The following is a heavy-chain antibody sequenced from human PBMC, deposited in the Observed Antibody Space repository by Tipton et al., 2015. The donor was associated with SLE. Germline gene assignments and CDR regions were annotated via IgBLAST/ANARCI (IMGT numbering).Heavy chain of an antibody. Sequence: SLRLSCAASGFTFSSYSMNWVRQAPGKGLEWVAFIRYDGSNKYYADSVKGRFTISRDNSKNTLYLQMNSLRAEDTAVYYCANGCSSTSCYLDYWGQGTLVTVSS. D-gene: IGHD2-2*01. CDR3: ANGCSSTSCYLDY. CDR2: IRYDGSNK. J-gene: IGHJ4*02. CDR1: GFTFSSYS. V-gene: IGHV3-30*02.